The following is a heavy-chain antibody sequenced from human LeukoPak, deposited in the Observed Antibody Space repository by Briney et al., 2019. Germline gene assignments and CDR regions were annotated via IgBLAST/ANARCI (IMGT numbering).Heavy chain of an antibody. CDR2: IYYSGST. V-gene: IGHV4-59*01. Sequence: SETLSLTCTVSGGSISSYYWSWIRQPPGKGLEWIGYIYYSGSTNYNPSLKSRVTISVDTSKNQFSLKLSSVTAADTAVYYCARVSRWAILTGYSDYFDYWGQGTLVTVSS. J-gene: IGHJ4*02. CDR3: ARVSRWAILTGYSDYFDY. D-gene: IGHD3-9*01. CDR1: GGSISSYY.